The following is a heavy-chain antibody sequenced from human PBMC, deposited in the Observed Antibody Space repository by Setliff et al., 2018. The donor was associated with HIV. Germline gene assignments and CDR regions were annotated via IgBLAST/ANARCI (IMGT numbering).Heavy chain of an antibody. J-gene: IGHJ3*02. CDR2: INSDER. D-gene: IGHD3-22*01. V-gene: IGHV3-74*03. CDR3: ASARGANSDGYDSFDI. CDR1: GFTSRNYW. Sequence: GGSLRLSFVVPGFTSRNYWMNWVRQAPGKGLVWVSRINSDERKYVDSVKGRFTISRDNSKNTLDLQMNSLRAEDTALYYCASARGANSDGYDSFDIWGQGTMVTVSS.